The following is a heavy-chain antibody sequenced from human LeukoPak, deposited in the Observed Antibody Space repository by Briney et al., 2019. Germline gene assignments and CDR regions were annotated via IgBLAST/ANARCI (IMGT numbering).Heavy chain of an antibody. V-gene: IGHV3-21*01. D-gene: IGHD3-3*01. Sequence: PGGSLRLSCAASGFTFSSYSMNWVRQAPGKGLEWVSSISSSSSYIYYADSVKGRFTISRDNAKNPLYLQMNSLRAEDTAVYYCARDITFYDFWSGKGLDYWGQGTLVTVSS. CDR3: ARDITFYDFWSGKGLDY. CDR1: GFTFSSYS. J-gene: IGHJ4*02. CDR2: ISSSSSYI.